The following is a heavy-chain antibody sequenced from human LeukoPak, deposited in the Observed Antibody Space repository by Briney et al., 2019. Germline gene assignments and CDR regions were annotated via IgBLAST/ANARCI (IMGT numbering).Heavy chain of an antibody. CDR3: ACRLLRFGGSD. J-gene: IGHJ3*01. Sequence: SETLSLTCTVSGGSISSYYWSWIRQPPGKGLEWIGEINHSGSTNYNPSLKSRVTISVDTSKNQFSLKLSSVTAADTAVYYCACRLLRFGGSDWGQGTMVTVSS. CDR1: GGSISSYY. CDR2: INHSGST. D-gene: IGHD3-10*01. V-gene: IGHV4-34*01.